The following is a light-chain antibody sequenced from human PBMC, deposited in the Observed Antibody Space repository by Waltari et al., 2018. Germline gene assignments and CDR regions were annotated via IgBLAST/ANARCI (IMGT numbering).Light chain of an antibody. J-gene: IGLJ2*01. CDR2: SDN. V-gene: IGLV1-44*01. CDR1: SSNIGSNS. Sequence: QSVLTQPPSASGTPGQRVTISCSGSSSNIGSNSVNWYQHLPGTAPKLLIYSDNRRLSGVPDRFSGSKAGASASLAISGLQSEDEADYYCAAWDVSLNGLVFGGGTKLTVL. CDR3: AAWDVSLNGLV.